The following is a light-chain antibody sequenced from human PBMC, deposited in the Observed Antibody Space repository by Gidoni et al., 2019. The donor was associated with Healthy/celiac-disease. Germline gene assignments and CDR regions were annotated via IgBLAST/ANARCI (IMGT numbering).Light chain of an antibody. CDR3: QQYNNWPPRYT. CDR1: QSVSSN. V-gene: IGKV3-15*01. CDR2: GAS. J-gene: IGKJ2*01. Sequence: EIVMTQSLATLSVSPGERATLSCRVSQSVSSNLAWYQQKPGQAPRLLIYGASTRATGIPARFSGSGSGTEFTLTISSLQSEDFAVYYCQQYNNWPPRYTFGQGTKLEIK.